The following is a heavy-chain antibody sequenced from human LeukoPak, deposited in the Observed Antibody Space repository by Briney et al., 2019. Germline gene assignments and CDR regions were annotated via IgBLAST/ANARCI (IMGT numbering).Heavy chain of an antibody. V-gene: IGHV1-69*13. J-gene: IGHJ6*02. CDR3: ARDPSHYYGMDV. CDR2: IIPIFGTA. Sequence: ASVKVSCKASGYTFASYAISWVRQAPGQGLEWMGGIIPIFGTANYAQKFQGRVTITADESTSTAYMELSSLRSEDTAVYYCARDPSHYYGMDVWGQGTTVTVSS. CDR1: GYTFASYA.